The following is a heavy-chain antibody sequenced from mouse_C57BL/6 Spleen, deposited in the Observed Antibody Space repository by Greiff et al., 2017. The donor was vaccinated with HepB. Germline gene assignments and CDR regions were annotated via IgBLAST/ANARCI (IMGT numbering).Heavy chain of an antibody. V-gene: IGHV1-53*01. J-gene: IGHJ4*01. D-gene: IGHD2-4*01. CDR2: INPSNGGT. Sequence: QVQLQQPGPELVKPGASVKLSCKASGYTFTSYWMHWVKQRPGQGLEWIGNINPSNGGTNYNEKFKSKATLTVDKSSSTAYMQLSSLTSEDSAVYYCARYDYDDYYAMDYWGQGTSVTVSS. CDR3: ARYDYDDYYAMDY. CDR1: GYTFTSYW.